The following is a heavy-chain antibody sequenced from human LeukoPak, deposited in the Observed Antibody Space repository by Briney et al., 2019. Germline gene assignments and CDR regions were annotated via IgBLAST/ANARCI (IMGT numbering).Heavy chain of an antibody. CDR1: GYSFTSYW. Sequence: GESLKISCKGSGYSFTSYWIGWVRQMPGKGLEWMGIIYPGDSDTRYSPSFQGQVTISADKSISTAYLQWSSLKASDTAMYYCARHTYYGSGSYYSPDYWGQGTLVTVSS. V-gene: IGHV5-51*01. CDR3: ARHTYYGSGSYYSPDY. CDR2: IYPGDSDT. J-gene: IGHJ4*02. D-gene: IGHD3-10*01.